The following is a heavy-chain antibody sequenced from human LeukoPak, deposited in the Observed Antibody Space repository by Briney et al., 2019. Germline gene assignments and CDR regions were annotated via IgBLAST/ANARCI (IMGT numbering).Heavy chain of an antibody. CDR2: ISGSGGST. D-gene: IGHD5/OR15-5a*01. CDR1: VFTFSTYA. Sequence: GGSLRLSCAASVFTFSTYAMSWVRQAPGKGLEWVSGISGSGGSTYYADSVKGRFAISRNNSKNTLFLQMNSLSAEDTAVYYCAKGFSTPYEYWGQGTLVPVPS. V-gene: IGHV3-23*01. CDR3: AKGFSTPYEY. J-gene: IGHJ4*02.